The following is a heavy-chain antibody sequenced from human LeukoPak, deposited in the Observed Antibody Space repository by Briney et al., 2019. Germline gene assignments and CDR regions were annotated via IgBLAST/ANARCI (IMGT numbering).Heavy chain of an antibody. CDR3: ARDGDYGDVEGFDY. J-gene: IGHJ4*02. D-gene: IGHD4-17*01. CDR2: ISSSSSYI. V-gene: IGHV3-21*01. CDR1: GFTFNIYS. Sequence: PGGSLTLSCAASGFTFNIYSMNWVRQAPGKGLEWVSSISSSSSYIYYADSVKGRFTISRDNAKNSLYLQMNSLRAEDTAVYYCARDGDYGDVEGFDYWGQGTLVTVSS.